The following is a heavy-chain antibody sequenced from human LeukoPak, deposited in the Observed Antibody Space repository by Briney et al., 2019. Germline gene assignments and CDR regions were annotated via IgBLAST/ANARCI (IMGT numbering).Heavy chain of an antibody. CDR1: GFTFSNYW. V-gene: IGHV3-7*03. CDR3: ATHPVLRYFDWLPRHNFDY. Sequence: PGGSLRLSCVASGFTFSNYWMNWVRQGPGKGLEWVANMNQDGSKKYYVDSVKGRFTISRDNAKNSVYLQMNSLRSEDTAVYYCATHPVLRYFDWLPRHNFDYWGQGTLVTVSS. CDR2: MNQDGSKK. J-gene: IGHJ4*02. D-gene: IGHD3-9*01.